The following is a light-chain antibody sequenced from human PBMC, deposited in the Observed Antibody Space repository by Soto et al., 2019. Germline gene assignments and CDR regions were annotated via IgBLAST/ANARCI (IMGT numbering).Light chain of an antibody. Sequence: EILLTQSPGTLAFAPGESAPLSCMASQSVSSNYLAWYQQKPGQAPRLLIYGASNRATGIPDRFSGSGSGTDFTLTISRLEPEDFAVYYCQQYGSSVTFGQGTKVDIK. V-gene: IGKV3-20*01. CDR2: GAS. J-gene: IGKJ1*01. CDR3: QQYGSSVT. CDR1: QSVSSNY.